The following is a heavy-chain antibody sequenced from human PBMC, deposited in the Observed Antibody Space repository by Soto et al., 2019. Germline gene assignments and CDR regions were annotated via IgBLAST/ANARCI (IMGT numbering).Heavy chain of an antibody. CDR1: GFTFSSYG. D-gene: IGHD2-2*01. CDR2: ISYDGGNK. Sequence: GGSLRLSCAASGFTFSSYGMHWVRQAPGKGREWVAVISYDGGNKYYADSVKGRFTISRDNSKNTLYLQMNSLRAEDTAVYYCAKVTGYCSSASCSRDYYYYYGMDVWGQGTTVTVSS. V-gene: IGHV3-30*18. J-gene: IGHJ6*02. CDR3: AKVTGYCSSASCSRDYYYYYGMDV.